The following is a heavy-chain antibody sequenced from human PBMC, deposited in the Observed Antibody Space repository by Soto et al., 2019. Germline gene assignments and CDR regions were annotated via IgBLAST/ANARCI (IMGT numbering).Heavy chain of an antibody. CDR2: IYYRGST. J-gene: IGHJ6*02. CDR3: ARDGREASGMDV. Sequence: SETLSLTCTVSGGSISSHYWSWVRQAPGKGLEWIGHIYYRGSTNYNPSLRSRSTISVDTSKNQFSLKLNSVTTADVAVYYCARDGREASGMDVWGQGTKVTVSS. CDR1: GGSISSHY. D-gene: IGHD1-26*01. V-gene: IGHV4-59*11.